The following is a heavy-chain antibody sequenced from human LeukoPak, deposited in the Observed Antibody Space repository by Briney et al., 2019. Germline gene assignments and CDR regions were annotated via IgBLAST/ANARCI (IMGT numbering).Heavy chain of an antibody. V-gene: IGHV3-33*06. CDR1: GFTFSSYG. J-gene: IGHJ4*02. D-gene: IGHD2-21*01. CDR2: IWYGGSNK. CDR3: AKDWRHIVVVSSPGYFDY. Sequence: GGSLRLSCAASGFTFSSYGMHWVRQAPGKGLEWVAVIWYGGSNKYYADSVKGRFTISRDNSKNILYLQMNSLRAEGTAVYYCAKDWRHIVVVSSPGYFDYWGQGTLVTVSS.